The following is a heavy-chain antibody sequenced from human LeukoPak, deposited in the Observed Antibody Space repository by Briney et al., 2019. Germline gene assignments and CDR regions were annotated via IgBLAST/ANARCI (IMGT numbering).Heavy chain of an antibody. D-gene: IGHD3-3*01. V-gene: IGHV4-31*03. Sequence: SETLSLTCTVSGGSISSGGYYWSWIRQHPGKGLERIGYIYYSGSTYYNPSLKSRVTISVDTSKNQFSLKLSSVAAADTAVYYCAREDYDFLNWFDPWGQGTLVTVSS. CDR1: GGSISSGGYY. CDR3: AREDYDFLNWFDP. J-gene: IGHJ5*02. CDR2: IYYSGST.